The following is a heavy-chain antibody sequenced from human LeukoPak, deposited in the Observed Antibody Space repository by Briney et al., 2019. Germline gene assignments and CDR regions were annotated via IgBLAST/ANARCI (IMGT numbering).Heavy chain of an antibody. CDR3: ASSALEWPHDAFDI. V-gene: IGHV3-33*01. Sequence: PGGSLRLSCAASGFTFSSYGMHWVRQAPGKGLEWVAVIWYDGSNKYYADSVKGRFTISRDNSKNTLYLQMDSLRAEDTAVYYCASSALEWPHDAFDIWGQGTMVTVSS. CDR2: IWYDGSNK. J-gene: IGHJ3*02. D-gene: IGHD3-3*01. CDR1: GFTFSSYG.